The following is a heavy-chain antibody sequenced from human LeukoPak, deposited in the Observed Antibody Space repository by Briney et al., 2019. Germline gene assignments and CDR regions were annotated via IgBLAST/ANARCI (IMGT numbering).Heavy chain of an antibody. CDR1: GYTFTGYY. J-gene: IGHJ5*02. CDR2: INPNSGGT. V-gene: IGHV1-2*02. CDR3: ARIGDGYNYWFDP. Sequence: ASVKVSCKASGYTFTGYYMHWVRQAPGQGLEWLGWINPNSGGTNYAQKLQGRVTMTTDTSTSTAYMELRSLRSDDTAVYYCARIGDGYNYWFDPWGQGTLVTVSS. D-gene: IGHD5-24*01.